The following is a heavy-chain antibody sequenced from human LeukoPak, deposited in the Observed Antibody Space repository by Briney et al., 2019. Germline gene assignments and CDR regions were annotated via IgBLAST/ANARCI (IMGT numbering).Heavy chain of an antibody. D-gene: IGHD3-22*01. CDR1: GFTLSNYE. CDR3: VTNYYDSSSYHPDFDY. Sequence: GGSLRLSCVASGFTLSNYEMNWVRQAPVKGLEWVATISGSGRNTYYADSVKGRFAISRDNSKNTLYLQMTSLRAEDTAVYYCVTNYYDSSSYHPDFDYWGQGALVTVSS. CDR2: ISGSGRNT. V-gene: IGHV3-23*01. J-gene: IGHJ4*02.